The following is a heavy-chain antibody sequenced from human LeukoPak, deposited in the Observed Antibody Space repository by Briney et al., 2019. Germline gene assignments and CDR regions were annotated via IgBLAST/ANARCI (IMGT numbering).Heavy chain of an antibody. Sequence: SETLSLTCTVSGGSISSYHWSWIRQPPGKGLEWIGYIYYSGSTNYNPSLKSRVTISVDTSKNQFSLKLSSVTAADTAVYYCARERYSNYNYYYMDVWGKGTTVTVSS. CDR1: GGSISSYH. J-gene: IGHJ6*03. CDR3: ARERYSNYNYYYMDV. CDR2: IYYSGST. V-gene: IGHV4-59*01. D-gene: IGHD4-11*01.